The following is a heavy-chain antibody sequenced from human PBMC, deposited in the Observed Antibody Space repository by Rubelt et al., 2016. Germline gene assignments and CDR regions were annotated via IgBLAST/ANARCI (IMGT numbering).Heavy chain of an antibody. CDR2: INPSGGST. V-gene: IGHV1-46*01. CDR1: GYTFTSYY. CDR3: ARDPDKTGELDY. J-gene: IGHJ4*02. Sequence: QVQLVQSGSELKKPGASVKVSCKASGYTFTSYYMHWVRQAPGQGLEWMGIINPSGGSTSYAQKFKGRVTMTRDTSTSTVYMELSSLRAEDTAVYYCARDPDKTGELDYWGQGTLVTVSS. D-gene: IGHD7-27*01.